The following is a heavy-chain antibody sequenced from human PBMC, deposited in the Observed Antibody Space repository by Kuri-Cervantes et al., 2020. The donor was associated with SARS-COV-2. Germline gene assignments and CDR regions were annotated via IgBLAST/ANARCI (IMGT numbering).Heavy chain of an antibody. CDR1: GFTFSSYW. CDR3: ARDRGIVVVPAAIWFDP. J-gene: IGHJ5*02. D-gene: IGHD2-2*01. CDR2: IKQDGSEK. Sequence: GESLKISCAASGFTFSSYWMSWVRQAPGKGLEWVANIKQDGSEKYYVDSVKGRFTISRDNAKNSLYLQMNSLGAEDTAVYYCARDRGIVVVPAAIWFDPWGQGTLVTVSS. V-gene: IGHV3-7*01.